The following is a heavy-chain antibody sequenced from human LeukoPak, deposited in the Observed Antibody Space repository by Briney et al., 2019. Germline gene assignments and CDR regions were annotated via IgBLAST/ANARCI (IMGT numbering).Heavy chain of an antibody. D-gene: IGHD4-23*01. CDR1: GITFRNYA. CDR2: ISGSGGST. V-gene: IGHV3-23*01. CDR3: AKTDGGN. Sequence: PGGSLRLSCAASGITFRNYAMNWVRQAPGKGLEWVSGISGSGGSTYYADSVKGRFTISRDNSKNTLYLQMNSLRAEDTAVYYCAKTDGGNWGQGTLVTVSS. J-gene: IGHJ4*02.